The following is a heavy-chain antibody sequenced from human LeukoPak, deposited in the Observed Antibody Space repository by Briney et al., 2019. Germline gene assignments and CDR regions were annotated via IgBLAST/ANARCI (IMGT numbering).Heavy chain of an antibody. Sequence: PGGSLRLSCAASGFTFSDYYMSWIRQAPGKGLEWVSYISSSGSTIYYADSVKGRFTISRDNAKNSLYLQMNSLRAEDTAVYYCARDYERPTITGTRHYWGQGTLVTVSS. V-gene: IGHV3-11*04. D-gene: IGHD1-7*01. CDR1: GFTFSDYY. J-gene: IGHJ4*02. CDR2: ISSSGSTI. CDR3: ARDYERPTITGTRHY.